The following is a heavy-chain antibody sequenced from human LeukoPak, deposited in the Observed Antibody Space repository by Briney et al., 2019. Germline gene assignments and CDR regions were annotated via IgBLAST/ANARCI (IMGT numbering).Heavy chain of an antibody. CDR2: IYYSGST. J-gene: IGHJ4*02. CDR3: ARQGLWFGESFDY. V-gene: IGHV4-59*08. Sequence: PSETLSFTCTVSGGSISSYYWSWLRQPPGRGLEWVGYIYYSGSTNYNPSLKSRVTISVDTSKNQFSLKLSSVTAADTAVYYCARQGLWFGESFDYWGQGTLVTVSS. D-gene: IGHD3-10*01. CDR1: GGSISSYY.